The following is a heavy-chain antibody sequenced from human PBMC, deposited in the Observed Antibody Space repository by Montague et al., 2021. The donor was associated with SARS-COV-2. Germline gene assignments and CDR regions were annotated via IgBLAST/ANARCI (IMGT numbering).Heavy chain of an antibody. CDR2: IYFNGNX. Sequence: ETLSLTCSVSGVSVSSNNYYWTWIRRPPGKGLEWIGYIYFNGNXILXPSLEGRVTTSIDTSKNHFSLRLTSVTPADTAVYYCAREVVGVKTNWLDTWGQGTLVTVSS. CDR3: AREVVGVKTNWLDT. V-gene: IGHV4-61*03. J-gene: IGHJ5*02. CDR1: GVSVSSNNYY. D-gene: IGHD3-16*01.